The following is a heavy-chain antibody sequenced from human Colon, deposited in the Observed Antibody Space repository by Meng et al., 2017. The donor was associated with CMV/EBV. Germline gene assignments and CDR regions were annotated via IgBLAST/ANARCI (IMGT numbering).Heavy chain of an antibody. Sequence: SETLSLTCTVSGGSVSSGSYYWSWIRQPPGKGLEWIGYIYYSGSTNYNPSLKSRVTISVDTSKNQFSLKLSSVTAADTAVYYCARMGLFTIFGVVPYYFDYWSQGTLVTVSS. CDR3: ARMGLFTIFGVVPYYFDY. CDR1: GGSVSSGSYY. V-gene: IGHV4-61*01. J-gene: IGHJ4*02. CDR2: IYYSGST. D-gene: IGHD3-3*01.